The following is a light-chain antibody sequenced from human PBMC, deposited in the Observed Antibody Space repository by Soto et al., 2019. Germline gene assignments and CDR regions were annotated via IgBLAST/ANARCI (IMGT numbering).Light chain of an antibody. CDR3: QQYNDWRT. V-gene: IGKV3-15*01. CDR1: QSISSN. J-gene: IGKJ1*01. CDR2: GAS. Sequence: EIVMTQSPATLSVSPGERVTLSCRASQSISSNLAWYQQKPGQAPRLLIYGASTRATGIPGRFSGSGSGTEITLTISSLQSEDFAVYYCQQYNDWRTFGQGTKVEIK.